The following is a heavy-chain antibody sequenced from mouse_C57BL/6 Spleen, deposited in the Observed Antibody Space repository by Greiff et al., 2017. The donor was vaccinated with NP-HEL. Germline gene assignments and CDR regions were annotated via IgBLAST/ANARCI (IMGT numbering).Heavy chain of an antibody. J-gene: IGHJ2*01. D-gene: IGHD3-2*02. CDR1: GYTFTSYW. CDR2: IDPSDSYT. V-gene: IGHV1-69*01. CDR3: ARSSAAQATFDY. Sequence: QVQLQQPGAELVMPGASVKLSCKASGYTFTSYWMHWVKQRPGQGLEWIGEIDPSDSYTNYNQKFKGKSTLTVDKSSSTAYMQLSSLTSEDSAVYYWARSSAAQATFDYWGQGTTLTVSS.